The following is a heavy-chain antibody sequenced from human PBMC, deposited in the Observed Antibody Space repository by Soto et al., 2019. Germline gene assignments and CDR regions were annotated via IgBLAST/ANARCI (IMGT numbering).Heavy chain of an antibody. CDR1: GYTFTSYY. CDR3: ARNGPSYGLGYYGMDV. CDR2: INPSGGST. Sequence: DSVKVSCKASGYTFTSYYMHWVRQAPGQGLEWMGIINPSGGSTSYAQKFQGRVTMTRDTSTSTVYMELSSLRSEDTAVYYCARNGPSYGLGYYGMDVWGQVSTVTVSS. J-gene: IGHJ6*02. D-gene: IGHD5-18*01. V-gene: IGHV1-46*01.